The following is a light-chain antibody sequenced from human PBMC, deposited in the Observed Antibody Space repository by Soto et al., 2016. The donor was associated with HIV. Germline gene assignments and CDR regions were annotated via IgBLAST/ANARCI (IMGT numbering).Light chain of an antibody. CDR1: HSISNW. CDR2: KAS. V-gene: IGKV1-5*03. Sequence: DIQMTQSPSTLSASVGDRVTITCRASHSISNWLAWYQQKPGEAPKLLIFKASTLETGVPSRLTGSGSGTEFTLTISSLQPDDFATYFCQDYNTWTFGQGTKVEIK. CDR3: QDYNTWT. J-gene: IGKJ1*01.